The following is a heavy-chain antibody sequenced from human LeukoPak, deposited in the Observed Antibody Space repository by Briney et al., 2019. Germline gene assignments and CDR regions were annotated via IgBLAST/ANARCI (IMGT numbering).Heavy chain of an antibody. V-gene: IGHV3-23*01. CDR1: GFTFSSYG. J-gene: IGHJ4*02. CDR2: ITNSGDST. Sequence: PGESLRLSCAASGFTFSSYGMIWVRQAPGKGLEWVSTITNSGDSTYYTDSVKGRFTISRDDSRNTLYLQMNSLRAEDTAVCYCAKDRGYYDTSGYLIWGQGTLVTVSS. CDR3: AKDRGYYDTSGYLI. D-gene: IGHD3-22*01.